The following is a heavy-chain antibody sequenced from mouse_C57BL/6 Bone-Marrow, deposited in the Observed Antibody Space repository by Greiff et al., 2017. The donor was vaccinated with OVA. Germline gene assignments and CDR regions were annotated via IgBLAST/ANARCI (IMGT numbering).Heavy chain of an antibody. V-gene: IGHV1-74*01. J-gene: IGHJ2*01. CDR2: IHPSDSDT. D-gene: IGHD1-1*01. CDR3: AMITTVVATRGYYFDY. Sequence: QVQLQQPGAELVRPGSSVKLSCKASGYTFTSYWMDWVKQRPGQGLEWIGRIHPSDSDTNYNQKFKGKATLTVDKSSSTAYMQLSSLTSEDSAVYYCAMITTVVATRGYYFDYWGQGTTLTVSS. CDR1: GYTFTSYW.